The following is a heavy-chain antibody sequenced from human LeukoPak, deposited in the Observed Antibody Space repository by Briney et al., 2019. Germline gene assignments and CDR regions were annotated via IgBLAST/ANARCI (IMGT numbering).Heavy chain of an antibody. Sequence: GSVTVSCMASGYTFTGYYMHWVRQAPGQGLEWMGWINPNSGGTNYAKKFQGRVTMTRDTSISTAYMELSRLRSDDTAVYYCARRQWERTRSLVYWGQGTLVTVSS. D-gene: IGHD1-26*01. CDR1: GYTFTGYY. V-gene: IGHV1-2*02. CDR2: INPNSGGT. J-gene: IGHJ4*02. CDR3: ARRQWERTRSLVY.